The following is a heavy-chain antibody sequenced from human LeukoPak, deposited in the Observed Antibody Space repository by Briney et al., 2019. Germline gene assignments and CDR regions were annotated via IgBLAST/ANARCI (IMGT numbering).Heavy chain of an antibody. D-gene: IGHD3-10*01. CDR2: IYTSGST. CDR1: GGSISTYY. CDR3: SRGWNSYGSGSSQPPFEY. V-gene: IGHV4-4*07. Sequence: SETLSLTCTVSGGSISTYYWSWIRQPAGKGLEWIGRIYTSGSTNYNPSLKSRVTMSVDTSKNQFSLKLSSVTAADTAVYYCSRGWNSYGSGSSQPPFEYWGKGTLVTVSS. J-gene: IGHJ4*02.